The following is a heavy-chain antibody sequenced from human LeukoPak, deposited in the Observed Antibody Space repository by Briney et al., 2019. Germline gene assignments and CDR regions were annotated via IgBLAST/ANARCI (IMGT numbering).Heavy chain of an antibody. D-gene: IGHD3-9*01. CDR3: ARSKALRLDDIYY. V-gene: IGHV1-69*13. Sequence: GASVKVSCKASGYTFTSYGISWARQAPGQGLEWMGGIIPIFGIANYAQKFQGKVTITADESTSTAYMELSSLRSEDTAVYYCARSKALRLDDIYYWGQGTLVTVSS. CDR2: IIPIFGIA. J-gene: IGHJ4*02. CDR1: GYTFTSYG.